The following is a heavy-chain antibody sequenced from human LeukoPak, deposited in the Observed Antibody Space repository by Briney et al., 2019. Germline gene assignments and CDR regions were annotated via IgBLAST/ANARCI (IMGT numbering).Heavy chain of an antibody. CDR3: AKLLRGVIVPYFDY. CDR1: GFTFSSYA. D-gene: IGHD3-10*01. Sequence: GGSLRLSCADSGFTFSSYAMSWVRQAPGRGLEWFSAISGSGSSTHYGDSVKGRFTISRDNSRNTLYLQLNRLRAEDAAVYYCAKLLRGVIVPYFDYWGQGTLVTVSS. CDR2: ISGSGSST. J-gene: IGHJ4*02. V-gene: IGHV3-23*01.